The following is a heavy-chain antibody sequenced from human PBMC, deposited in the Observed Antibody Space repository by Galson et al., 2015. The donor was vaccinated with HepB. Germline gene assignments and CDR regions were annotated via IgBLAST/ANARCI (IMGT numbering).Heavy chain of an antibody. Sequence: SVKVSCKASGGTFSRYAISWVRQAPGQGLEWMGGIIPIFGTANYAQKFQGRVTITADESTSTAYMELSSLRSEDAAVYYCARDRGNYYDSSGYYYANDYWGQGTLVTVSS. CDR1: GGTFSRYA. V-gene: IGHV1-69*13. CDR3: ARDRGNYYDSSGYYYANDY. D-gene: IGHD3-22*01. J-gene: IGHJ4*02. CDR2: IIPIFGTA.